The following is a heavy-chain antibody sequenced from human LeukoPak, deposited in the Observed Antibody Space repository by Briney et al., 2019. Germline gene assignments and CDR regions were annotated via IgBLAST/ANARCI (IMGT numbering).Heavy chain of an antibody. Sequence: SEALSLTCTVSSGSLSSTGYYWGWLRQPPGKWLEWVGIMHYSGSSSYNSSLKSRVTISVDTSKNQFSLRLSSVTAADTAVYYCARYSSSEGWFDPWGQGTLVTVSS. J-gene: IGHJ5*02. CDR1: SGSLSSTGYY. D-gene: IGHD6-13*01. CDR3: ARYSSSEGWFDP. CDR2: MHYSGSS. V-gene: IGHV4-39*01.